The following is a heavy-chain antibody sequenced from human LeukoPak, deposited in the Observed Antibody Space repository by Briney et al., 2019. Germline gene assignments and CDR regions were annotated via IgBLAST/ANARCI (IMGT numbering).Heavy chain of an antibody. CDR2: IQSSGSS. CDR1: GGSLSSYY. CDR3: ARELGTTVSFDY. D-gene: IGHD1-26*01. J-gene: IGHJ4*02. V-gene: IGHV4-4*07. Sequence: SETLSLTCTVSGGSLSSYYWSWIRQPAGEGLEWIGHIQSSGSSKYNPSLKSRVTMSVDTSMNQFSLKVSSVNAADTAVYYCARELGTTVSFDYWGQGTLVTVSS.